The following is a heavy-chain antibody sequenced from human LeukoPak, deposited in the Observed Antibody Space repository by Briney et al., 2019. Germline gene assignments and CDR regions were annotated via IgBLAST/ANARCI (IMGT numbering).Heavy chain of an antibody. D-gene: IGHD6-13*01. CDR1: GFTFSSYG. J-gene: IGHJ4*02. CDR2: IWYDGSKK. CDR3: ARKQLSIDF. V-gene: IGHV3-33*01. Sequence: GESRSLSWDVYGFTFSSYGMHWDRQAPGKGLEWVEFIWYDGSKKYYAGSVEGRFTLSRHNSKHTLYLQMNSLRAEDTAVYYCARKQLSIDFWGQGPRVTVSS.